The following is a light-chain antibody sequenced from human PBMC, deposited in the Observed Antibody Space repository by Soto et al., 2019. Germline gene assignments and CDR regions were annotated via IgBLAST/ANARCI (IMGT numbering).Light chain of an antibody. J-gene: IGKJ5*01. V-gene: IGKV3-20*01. CDR2: GAT. CDR1: PSVGSSY. Sequence: EIVLTQSPGTLSLSPGESTTLSCRASPSVGSSYLAWYQHKPGQAPSLLIYGATSRATGIPDRFSGSGSGTDFTLTISRLEPEDFAVYFCQQYNYLITFGQGTRLEIK. CDR3: QQYNYLIT.